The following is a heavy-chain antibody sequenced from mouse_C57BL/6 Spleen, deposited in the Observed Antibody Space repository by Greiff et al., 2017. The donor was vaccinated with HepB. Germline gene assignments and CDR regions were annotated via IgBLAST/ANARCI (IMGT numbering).Heavy chain of an antibody. CDR3: ARGTPTVVATYDY. D-gene: IGHD1-1*01. CDR1: GYAFSSYW. J-gene: IGHJ2*01. Sequence: QVHVKQSGAELVKPGASVKISCKASGYAFSSYWMNWVKQRPGKGLEWIGQIYPGDGDTNYNGKFKGKATLTADKSSSTAYMQLSSLTSEDSAVYFCARGTPTVVATYDYWGQGTTLTVSS. V-gene: IGHV1-80*01. CDR2: IYPGDGDT.